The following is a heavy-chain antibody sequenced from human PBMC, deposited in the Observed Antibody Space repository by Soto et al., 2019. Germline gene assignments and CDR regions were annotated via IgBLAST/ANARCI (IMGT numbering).Heavy chain of an antibody. CDR1: GFTFSKAW. V-gene: IGHV3-15*01. Sequence: DVQLVESGGGLVKPGGSLRLSCRTSGFTFSKAWMRWVRQAPGKGLEWVGRMRSNADGGTVEYAAPVKGRFIISRDDPTNSLYLEMNGLDSEDTGVFYCPAGGVGGFFMGGRDVWGQGPAVTVPS. D-gene: IGHD3-10*01. CDR3: PAGGVGGFFMGGRDV. J-gene: IGHJ6*02. CDR2: MRSNADGGTV.